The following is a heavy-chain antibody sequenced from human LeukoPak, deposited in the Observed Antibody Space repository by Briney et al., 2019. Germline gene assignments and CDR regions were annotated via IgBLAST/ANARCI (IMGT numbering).Heavy chain of an antibody. D-gene: IGHD1-26*01. CDR3: ARDQGATGAYFDY. CDR1: GGSISSGDYY. V-gene: IGHV4-30-4*01. J-gene: IGHJ4*02. Sequence: SETLSLTCTVSGGSISSGDYYWSWIRQPPGKGLEWIGYIYYRGSTYYNPSLKSRVTISVDTSKNQFSLKLSSVTAADTAVYYCARDQGATGAYFDYWGQGTLVTVSS. CDR2: IYYRGST.